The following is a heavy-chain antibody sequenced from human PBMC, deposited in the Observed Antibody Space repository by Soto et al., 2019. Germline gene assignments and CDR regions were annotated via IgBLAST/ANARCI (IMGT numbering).Heavy chain of an antibody. J-gene: IGHJ6*02. CDR1: GGSISSGGYY. D-gene: IGHD2-2*01. CDR2: IYYSGST. Sequence: LSLTCTVSGGSISSGGYYWSWIRQHPGKGLEWIGYIYYSGSTYYNPSLKSRVTISVDTSKNQFSLKLSSVTAADTAVYYCARGGCSSTSCYYFYYYYGMDVWGQGTTVTVSS. V-gene: IGHV4-31*03. CDR3: ARGGCSSTSCYYFYYYYGMDV.